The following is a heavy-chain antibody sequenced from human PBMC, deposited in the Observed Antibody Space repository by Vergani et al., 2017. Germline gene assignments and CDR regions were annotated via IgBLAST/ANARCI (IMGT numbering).Heavy chain of an antibody. CDR2: ISGGGGSA. V-gene: IGHV3-23*01. Sequence: EVQLLESGGGLVQPGGSLRLSCAASGFTFSSFAMSWVRQAPGKGLQWVSAISGGGGSAYYADSVRGRFTISRDNSKNTLYLQMKSLSAEDTAVYYCARGGDEVAAGAFDIWGQGTMVTVSS. D-gene: IGHD2-15*01. J-gene: IGHJ3*02. CDR1: GFTFSSFA. CDR3: ARGGDEVAAGAFDI.